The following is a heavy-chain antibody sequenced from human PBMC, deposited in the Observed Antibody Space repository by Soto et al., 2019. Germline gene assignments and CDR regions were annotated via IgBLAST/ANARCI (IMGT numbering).Heavy chain of an antibody. D-gene: IGHD2-8*01. CDR2: ISYDGTNK. Sequence: GGSLRLSCAPSGLTFNTYGIHWVRQAPGKGLEWVAVISYDGTNKYYADSVKGRFSISRDNSKNTLYLQMNNLRTEDTAVYYCAKEIWSYGTYTMDVWGLGTTVTAP. J-gene: IGHJ6*02. V-gene: IGHV3-30-3*01. CDR3: AKEIWSYGTYTMDV. CDR1: GLTFNTYG.